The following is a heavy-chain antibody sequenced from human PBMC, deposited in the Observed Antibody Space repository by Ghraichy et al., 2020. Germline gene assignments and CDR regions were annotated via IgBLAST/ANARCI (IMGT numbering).Heavy chain of an antibody. CDR2: ISGSGGST. J-gene: IGHJ6*02. CDR1: GFTFSSYA. V-gene: IGHV3-23*01. CDR3: AKGGFLEWLPQSPYYYYYGMDV. D-gene: IGHD3-3*01. Sequence: GESLNISCAASGFTFSSYAMSWVRQAPGKGLEWVSAISGSGGSTYYADSVKGRFTISRDNSKNTLYLQMNSLRAEDTAVYYCAKGGFLEWLPQSPYYYYYGMDVWGQGTTVTVSS.